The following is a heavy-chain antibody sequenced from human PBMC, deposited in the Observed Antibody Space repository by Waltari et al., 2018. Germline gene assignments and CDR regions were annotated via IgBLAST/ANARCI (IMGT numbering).Heavy chain of an antibody. Sequence: EVRLMESGGGLVQPGVSLRLSCVASGFGVTNHYMTWFRQAPGEGPELVSIIYVGGGTYYADSVKGRFTVSRDSSANSLYLQMNNLRIDDTAVYYCARGSRLGGSVFWGQGTLVTVSS. J-gene: IGHJ4*02. CDR2: IYVGGGT. CDR3: ARGSRLGGSVF. D-gene: IGHD3-16*01. V-gene: IGHV3-66*02. CDR1: GFGVTNHY.